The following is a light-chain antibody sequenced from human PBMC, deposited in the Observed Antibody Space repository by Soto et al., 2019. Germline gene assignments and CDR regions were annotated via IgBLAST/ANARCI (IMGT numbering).Light chain of an antibody. Sequence: DIQMTQSPSSLSASVGDRVTITCRASQSVSSWLAWYQQKPGKAPKLLIFAASTLQSGVPSRFSGSGSGTEFTLTINSLQPDDFAIYYCQQYNSYSPWTFGQGTKVDNK. CDR2: AAS. J-gene: IGKJ1*01. CDR3: QQYNSYSPWT. CDR1: QSVSSW. V-gene: IGKV1-5*01.